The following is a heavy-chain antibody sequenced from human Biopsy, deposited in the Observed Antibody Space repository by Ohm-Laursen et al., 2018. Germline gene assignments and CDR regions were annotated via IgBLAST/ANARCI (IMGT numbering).Heavy chain of an antibody. V-gene: IGHV1-69*06. Sequence: SVKVSCNAPTGTFNSYGIIWVRQAPGQGLEWLGGNIPILGTGNYAQKFQDRVTVAADTSTSTATMELRSLRSDDTAVYYCATKLTGYFHHWGQGTLVIVSS. CDR1: TGTFNSYG. CDR2: NIPILGTG. CDR3: ATKLTGYFHH. D-gene: IGHD3-9*01. J-gene: IGHJ1*01.